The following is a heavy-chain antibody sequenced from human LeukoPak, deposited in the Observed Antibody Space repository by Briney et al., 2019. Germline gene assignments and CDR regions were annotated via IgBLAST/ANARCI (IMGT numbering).Heavy chain of an antibody. D-gene: IGHD2-2*01. V-gene: IGHV1-69*05. CDR2: IIPIFGKA. CDR3: ARAVYCSSTSCPYYFDY. CDR1: GGTFSSYA. J-gene: IGHJ4*02. Sequence: SVKVSCKASGGTFSSYAISWVRQAPGQGLEWMGRIIPIFGKANYAQKFQGRVTITTDESTSTAYMELSSLRSEDTAVYYCARAVYCSSTSCPYYFDYWGQGTLVTVSS.